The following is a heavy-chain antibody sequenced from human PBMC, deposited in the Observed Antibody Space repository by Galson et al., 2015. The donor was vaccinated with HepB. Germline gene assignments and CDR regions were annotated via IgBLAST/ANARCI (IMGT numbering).Heavy chain of an antibody. D-gene: IGHD3-10*01. CDR1: GFTFSNYA. V-gene: IGHV3-23*01. J-gene: IGHJ4*02. CDR3: AKYRSGLASFDY. CDR2: ITDTGDST. Sequence: SLRLSCAASGFTFSNYAMSWVRQAPGKGLEWVSSITDTGDSTYYADSVKGRFTISRDTSMSTLYLQVNSLRAEDTAVYYCAKYRSGLASFDYWGQGTLVTVSS.